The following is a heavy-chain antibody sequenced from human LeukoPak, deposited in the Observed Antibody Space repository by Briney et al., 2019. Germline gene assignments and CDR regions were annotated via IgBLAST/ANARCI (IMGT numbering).Heavy chain of an antibody. CDR2: IYYSGST. J-gene: IGHJ2*01. D-gene: IGHD5-18*01. Sequence: PSETLSLTCTVSGGSISSYYWSWIRQPPGKGLEWIGYIYYSGSTNYNPSLKSRVTISVDTSKNQFSLKLSSVTAADTAVYYCARDGVDTPFDLWGRGTLVTVPS. V-gene: IGHV4-59*01. CDR1: GGSISSYY. CDR3: ARDGVDTPFDL.